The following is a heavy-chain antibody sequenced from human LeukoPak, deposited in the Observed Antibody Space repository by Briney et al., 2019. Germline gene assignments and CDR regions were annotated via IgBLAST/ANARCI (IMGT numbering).Heavy chain of an antibody. CDR2: ISSSSSII. CDR3: ARRYSSSAHDFDY. CDR1: GFTFSSYS. D-gene: IGHD6-6*01. Sequence: GGSLRLSCAASGFTFSSYSMNWVRQAPGKGLEWVSYISSSSSIIYYVDSVKGRFTISRDNAKNSLYLQMNSLRDEDTAVYYCARRYSSSAHDFDYWGQGTLVTVSS. J-gene: IGHJ4*02. V-gene: IGHV3-48*02.